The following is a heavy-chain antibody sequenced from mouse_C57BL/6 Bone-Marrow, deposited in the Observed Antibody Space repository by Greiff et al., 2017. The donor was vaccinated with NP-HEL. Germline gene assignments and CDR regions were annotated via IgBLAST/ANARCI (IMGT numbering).Heavy chain of an antibody. D-gene: IGHD1-1*01. V-gene: IGHV5-12*01. CDR2: ISNGGGST. CDR3: ARQNYGSILDY. Sequence: EVQRVESGGGLVQPGGSLKLSCAASGFTFSDYYMYWVRQTPEKRLEWVAYISNGGGSTYYPDTVKGRFTISRDNAKNTLYLQMSRLKSEDTAMYYCARQNYGSILDYWGQGTTLTVSS. CDR1: GFTFSDYY. J-gene: IGHJ2*01.